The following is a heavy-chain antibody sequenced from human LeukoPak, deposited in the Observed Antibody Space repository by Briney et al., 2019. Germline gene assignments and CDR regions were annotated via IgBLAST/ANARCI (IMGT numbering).Heavy chain of an antibody. CDR2: IGAGGTT. J-gene: IGHJ5*02. D-gene: IGHD3-10*01. V-gene: IGHV3-23*01. CDR3: GKRVVDGSGMRWFDP. CDR1: GFSFNNFA. Sequence: PGGSLRLSCAASGFSFNNFAMSWVRQAPGKGREWVSSIGAGGTTYYADSVKGRSTISTENYTNTLCLQLNSLRAEGTAVYYCGKRVVDGSGMRWFDPWGQGTLVTVSS.